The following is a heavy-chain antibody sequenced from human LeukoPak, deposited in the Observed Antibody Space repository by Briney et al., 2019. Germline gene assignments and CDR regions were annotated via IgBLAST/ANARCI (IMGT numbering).Heavy chain of an antibody. CDR1: GGTFSRYA. V-gene: IGHV1-69*13. CDR2: IIPIFGTA. Sequence: ASVKVSCKASGGTFSRYAISWVRQAPGLRLELMGGIIPIFGTANYAQKFQGRVTITADESTSTAYMELSSLRSEDTAVYYCASGRYSGYDYYFDYWGQGNLVTVSS. J-gene: IGHJ4*02. D-gene: IGHD5-12*01. CDR3: ASGRYSGYDYYFDY.